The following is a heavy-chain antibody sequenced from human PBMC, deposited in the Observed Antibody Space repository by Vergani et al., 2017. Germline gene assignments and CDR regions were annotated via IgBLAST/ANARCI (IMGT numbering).Heavy chain of an antibody. CDR2: IYYSGST. CDR3: AREGGDYYGSGSYSY. D-gene: IGHD3-10*01. V-gene: IGHV4-61*01. J-gene: IGHJ4*02. Sequence: QVQLQESGPGLVKPSGTLSLTCTVSGGSVSSGSYYWSWIRQPPGKGLEWIGYIYYSGSTNYNPSLKSRVTISVDTSKNQFSLKLSSVTAADTAVYYCAREGGDYYGSGSYSYWGQGTLVTVSS. CDR1: GGSVSSGSYY.